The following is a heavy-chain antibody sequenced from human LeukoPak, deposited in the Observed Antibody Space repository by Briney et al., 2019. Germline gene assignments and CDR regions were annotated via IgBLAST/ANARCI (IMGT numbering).Heavy chain of an antibody. Sequence: NRGESLKISCKGSGYRFTTYWIGWVRQMPGKGLEWMGIMHPGDSETRYSPSFQGQVTISADKSITTAYLQWSGLKASDTAMYYCARHRHDYSTNGHAFDVWGQGTMVTGSS. CDR3: ARHRHDYSTNGHAFDV. CDR1: GYRFTTYW. CDR2: MHPGDSET. D-gene: IGHD4-11*01. V-gene: IGHV5-51*01. J-gene: IGHJ3*01.